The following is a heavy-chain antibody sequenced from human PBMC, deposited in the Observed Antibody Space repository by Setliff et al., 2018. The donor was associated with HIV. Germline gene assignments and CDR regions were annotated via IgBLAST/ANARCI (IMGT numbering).Heavy chain of an antibody. D-gene: IGHD6-13*01. CDR3: ARGSRSHGGMFGY. CDR2: MYISGST. J-gene: IGHJ4*02. CDR1: GDSSSSYY. V-gene: IGHV4-4*07. Sequence: PSETLSLTCTVSGDSSSSYYCNWIRQPARKGLEWIGHMYISGSTNYNPSLKSRVTMSLDTSKNQFSLKLSSVTAADTAIYYCARGSRSHGGMFGYWGQGTLVTVSS.